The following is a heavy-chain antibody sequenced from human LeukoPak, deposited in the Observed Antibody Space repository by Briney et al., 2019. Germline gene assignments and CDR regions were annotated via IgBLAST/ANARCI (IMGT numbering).Heavy chain of an antibody. CDR2: IYPGDSYT. J-gene: IGHJ4*02. CDR1: GYSFTSYW. Sequence: PGESLKISCKGSGYSFTSYWIGWVRQMPGKGLEWMGIIYPGDSYTNYSPSFQGHVTISADKSISTAYLQWSSLKASDTAMYYCARHSEAGIAAAGTRYWGQGTLVTVSS. CDR3: ARHSEAGIAAAGTRY. V-gene: IGHV5-51*01. D-gene: IGHD6-13*01.